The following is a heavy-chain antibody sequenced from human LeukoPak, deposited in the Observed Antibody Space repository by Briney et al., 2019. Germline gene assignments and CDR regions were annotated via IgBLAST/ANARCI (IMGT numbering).Heavy chain of an antibody. Sequence: GGSLRLSCAASGFTFSSYGMHWVRQAPGKGLEWVAVISYDGSNKYYADSVKGRFTISRDNSKNTLYLQMNSLRAEDTAVYYCAKFRSPSDYWGQGTLVTVSS. CDR1: GFTFSSYG. CDR2: ISYDGSNK. V-gene: IGHV3-30*18. CDR3: AKFRSPSDY. D-gene: IGHD3-10*01. J-gene: IGHJ4*02.